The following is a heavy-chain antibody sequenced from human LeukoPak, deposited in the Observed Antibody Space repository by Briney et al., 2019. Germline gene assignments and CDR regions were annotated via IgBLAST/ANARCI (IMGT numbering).Heavy chain of an antibody. D-gene: IGHD6-25*01. CDR3: TPPLAARSYSDY. J-gene: IGHJ4*02. Sequence: GGSLRLSCVASGFTFNNAWMNWVRQAPGKGLEWVARIKTKVEGGTADYDAPVKDRFTISRDDSKNTLYLQMNDLKTEDTAVYYCTPPLAARSYSDYWGQGILVTVSS. CDR2: IKTKVEGGTA. CDR1: GFTFNNAW. V-gene: IGHV3-15*07.